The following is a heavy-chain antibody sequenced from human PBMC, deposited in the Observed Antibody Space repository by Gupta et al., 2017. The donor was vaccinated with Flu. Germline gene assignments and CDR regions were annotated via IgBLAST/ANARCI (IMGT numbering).Heavy chain of an antibody. CDR1: GFTFSSYG. CDR3: ARDKGGQGRDGMDV. J-gene: IGHJ6*02. V-gene: IGHV3-33*01. CDR2: IWYDGSNK. D-gene: IGHD1-26*01. Sequence: VQLVASGGGVVQPGRSLRLSCAASGFTFSSYGMHWVRQAPGKGLAWVAVIWYDGSNKYYADSVKGRFTISRDNSKNTLYLQMNSLRAEDTAVYYGARDKGGQGRDGMDVWGQGTTVTGSS.